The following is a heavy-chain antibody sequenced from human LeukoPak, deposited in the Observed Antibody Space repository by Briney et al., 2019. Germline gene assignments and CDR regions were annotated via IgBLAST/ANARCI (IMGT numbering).Heavy chain of an antibody. CDR1: GDSISNYY. CDR2: IYTSGST. D-gene: IGHD3-10*01. Sequence: SETLSLTCTVSGDSISNYYWSWIRQPAGKGLEWIGRIYTSGSTNYNPSLKSRVTMSVDTSRNQFSLKLSSVTAADTAVYYCARVSLVRGAPDYYFDYWGQGTLVTVSS. J-gene: IGHJ4*02. V-gene: IGHV4-4*07. CDR3: ARVSLVRGAPDYYFDY.